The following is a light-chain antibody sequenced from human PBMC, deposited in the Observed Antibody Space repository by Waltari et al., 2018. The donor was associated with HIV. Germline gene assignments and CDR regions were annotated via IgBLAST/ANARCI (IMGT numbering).Light chain of an antibody. CDR2: AAS. CDR1: QSIDDK. J-gene: IGKJ1*01. CDR3: QHYKNWPPLT. Sequence: ETVMTQSPGTLSASPGETVTLSCTASQSIDDKLAWYQQKPGQSPRLLIYAASTGATSVPGRFSGSGSGTQFTLTISNLQSEDSAVYYCQHYKNWPPLTFGQGTKVEIK. V-gene: IGKV3-15*01.